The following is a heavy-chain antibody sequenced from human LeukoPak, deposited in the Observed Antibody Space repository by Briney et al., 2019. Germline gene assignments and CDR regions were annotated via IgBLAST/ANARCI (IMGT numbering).Heavy chain of an antibody. Sequence: SETLSLTCAVSGYSISSGYYWGWIRQPPGKGLEWIGSIYHSGSTYYNPSLKSRVTISVDTSKNQFSLKLSSVTAAGTAVYYCARQTGTTPSFDYWGQGTLVTVSS. J-gene: IGHJ4*02. D-gene: IGHD1-1*01. CDR2: IYHSGST. V-gene: IGHV4-38-2*01. CDR3: ARQTGTTPSFDY. CDR1: GYSISSGYY.